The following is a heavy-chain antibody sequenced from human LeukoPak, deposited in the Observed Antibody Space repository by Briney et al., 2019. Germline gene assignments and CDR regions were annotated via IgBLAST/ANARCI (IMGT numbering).Heavy chain of an antibody. CDR2: IIPIFGTA. CDR1: GGTFSSYA. J-gene: IGHJ6*02. CDR3: ASRETVVTPDYYYYGMDV. V-gene: IGHV1-69*13. Sequence: SVKVSCKASGGTFSSYAISWVRQAPGQGLEWMGGIIPIFGTANYAQKFQGRVTITADESTSTAYMELSSLRSEDTAVYYCASRETVVTPDYYYYGMDVWGQGTTVTVSS. D-gene: IGHD4-23*01.